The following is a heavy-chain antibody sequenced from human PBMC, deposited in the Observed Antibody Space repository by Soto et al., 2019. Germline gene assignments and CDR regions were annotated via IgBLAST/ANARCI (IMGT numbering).Heavy chain of an antibody. CDR1: GFTFRSYS. V-gene: IGHV3-23*01. Sequence: GGSLRLSCAASGFTFRSYSISWVRQAPGKGLEWVSGFRSGGDDGTTHYADSVKGRFTISRDNSKNTLFLQMDSLRAEDTAIYYCAKKVNSGPGSQYFDYWGQGTLVTVSS. CDR2: FRSGGDDGTT. J-gene: IGHJ4*02. CDR3: AKKVNSGPGSQYFDY. D-gene: IGHD3-10*01.